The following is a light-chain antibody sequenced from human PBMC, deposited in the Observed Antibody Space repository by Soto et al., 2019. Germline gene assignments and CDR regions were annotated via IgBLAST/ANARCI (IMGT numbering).Light chain of an antibody. CDR3: QQYGSSPPVN. V-gene: IGKV3-20*01. J-gene: IGKJ3*01. CDR2: GAS. CDR1: QSVSSSY. Sequence: EIVLTQSPGTLSLSPGERAILSCRASQSVSSSYLAWYQQKPGQAPRLLIYGASSRATGIPDRFSGSGSGIDFTLTISRLEPEDFAVYYCQQYGSSPPVNFGPGTKVDMK.